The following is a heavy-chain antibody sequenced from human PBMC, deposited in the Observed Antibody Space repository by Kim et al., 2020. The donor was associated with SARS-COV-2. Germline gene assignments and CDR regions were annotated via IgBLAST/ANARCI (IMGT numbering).Heavy chain of an antibody. J-gene: IGHJ4*02. CDR2: IKQDGSEM. CDR1: GFSFSTYW. Sequence: GGSLRLSCAASGFSFSTYWMTWVRQAPGKGLEWVANIKQDGSEMYYVDSVKGRFTISRDNAKKSLYLQMNSLRAEDTAVYYCARSRDLVYWGQGTLVTVS. V-gene: IGHV3-7*01. CDR3: ARSRDLVY.